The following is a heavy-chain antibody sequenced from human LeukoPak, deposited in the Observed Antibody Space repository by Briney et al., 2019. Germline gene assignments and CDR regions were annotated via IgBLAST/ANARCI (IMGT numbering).Heavy chain of an antibody. V-gene: IGHV3-7*04. CDR3: ARGSGWYRGLDV. Sequence: PGGSLRLSCAASGSTFSSYWMSWVRQAPGKGLEWVANMKEDGNQKYYVDSVKGRFTISRDNAKNSLYLQMNSLRAEDTAVYSCARGSGWYRGLDVWGQGTTVTVSS. CDR1: GSTFSSYW. D-gene: IGHD6-19*01. J-gene: IGHJ6*02. CDR2: MKEDGNQK.